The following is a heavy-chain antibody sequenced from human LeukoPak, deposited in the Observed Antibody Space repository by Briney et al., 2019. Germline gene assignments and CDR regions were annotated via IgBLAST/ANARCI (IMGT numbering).Heavy chain of an antibody. J-gene: IGHJ4*02. CDR3: AKAHPAAGTITYY. CDR2: ISGSGGTT. D-gene: IGHD6-13*01. CDR1: GFTVSSYD. V-gene: IGHV3-23*01. Sequence: GGSLRLSCAASGFTVSSYDMSWVRQAPGKGLEWVSPISGSGGTTYYADSVKGRFTISRDNSKNTLYLQMNSLRAEDTAVYYCAKAHPAAGTITYYWGQGTLVTVSS.